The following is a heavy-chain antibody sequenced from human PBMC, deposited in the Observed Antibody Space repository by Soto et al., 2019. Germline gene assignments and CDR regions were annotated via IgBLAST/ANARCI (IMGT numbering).Heavy chain of an antibody. J-gene: IGHJ5*02. CDR1: GGSISSYY. CDR3: ARGVGLYGDYRYNWFDP. Sequence: QVQLQESGPGLVKPSETLSLTCTVSGGSISSYYWSWIRQPPGKGLEWIGYIYYSGSTYYNPSLNCRVTISVDTSKNQFSLKLSSVTAADTAVYYCARGVGLYGDYRYNWFDPWGQGTLVTVSS. CDR2: IYYSGST. V-gene: IGHV4-59*12. D-gene: IGHD4-17*01.